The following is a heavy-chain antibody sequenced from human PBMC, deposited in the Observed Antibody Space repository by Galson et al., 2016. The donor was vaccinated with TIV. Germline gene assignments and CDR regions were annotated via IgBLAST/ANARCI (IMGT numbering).Heavy chain of an antibody. Sequence: SVKVSCKASGGTVNNYVINWLRQAPGRRPEWMGGIIPIFDKVTYAQGFKGRVTVTADDSTGTAYMGLRRLSSEDTALYYCATNLARITMAGTKDYWGQGTLVTVSS. CDR1: GGTVNNYV. CDR2: IIPIFDKV. J-gene: IGHJ4*02. D-gene: IGHD6-19*01. V-gene: IGHV1-69*13. CDR3: ATNLARITMAGTKDY.